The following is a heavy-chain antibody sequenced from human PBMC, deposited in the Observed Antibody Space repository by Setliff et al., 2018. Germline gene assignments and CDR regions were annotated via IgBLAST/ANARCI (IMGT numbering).Heavy chain of an antibody. CDR2: MHYSGSA. J-gene: IGHJ4*02. D-gene: IGHD5-18*01. Sequence: ETLSLTCSVSGGFISSGSDYWTWVRQPPGKGLEWIGYMHYSGSANYNPSLKGRATLSIDASKKQFSLKLTSVTAADTAVYYCARLPPLHTPMALTFDYWGQGILVTVSS. V-gene: IGHV4-61*01. CDR3: ARLPPLHTPMALTFDY. CDR1: GGFISSGSDY.